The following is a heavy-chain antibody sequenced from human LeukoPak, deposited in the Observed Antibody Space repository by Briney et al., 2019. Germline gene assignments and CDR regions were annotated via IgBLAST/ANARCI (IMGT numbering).Heavy chain of an antibody. V-gene: IGHV1-18*01. J-gene: IGHJ4*02. Sequence: GASVKVSCKASGYTFTSYDINWVRQATGQGLEWMGWISAYNGNTNYAQKLQGRVTMTTDTSTSTAYMELRSLRSDDTAVYYCAREGYSYGSDYWGQGTLVTVSS. D-gene: IGHD5-18*01. CDR1: GYTFTSYD. CDR2: ISAYNGNT. CDR3: AREGYSYGSDY.